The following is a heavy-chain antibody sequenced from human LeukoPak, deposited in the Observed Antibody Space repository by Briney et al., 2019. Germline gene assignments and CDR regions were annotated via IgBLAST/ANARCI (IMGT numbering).Heavy chain of an antibody. CDR1: GFTFSNAW. CDR3: TTSDYYYYYGMDV. J-gene: IGHJ6*04. V-gene: IGHV3-15*01. CDR2: IKSKTDGGTT. Sequence: GGSLRLSCAASGFTFSNAWMSWVRQAPGKGLEWVGRIKSKTDGGTTDCAAPVKGRFTISRDDSKNTLYLQMNSLKTEDTAVYYCTTSDYYYYYGMDVWGKGNPGHRLL.